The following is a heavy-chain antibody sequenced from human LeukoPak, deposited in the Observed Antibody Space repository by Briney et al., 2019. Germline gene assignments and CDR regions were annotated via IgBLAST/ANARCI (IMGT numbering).Heavy chain of an antibody. Sequence: SETLSLTCAVYGGSFSGYYWSWIRQPPGKGLEWIGEINHSGSTNYNPSLKSRVTISVDTSKNQFSLKLSSVTAADTAVYYCARAPRHSSGPTGCWGQGTLVTVSS. CDR3: ARAPRHSSGPTGC. CDR1: GGSFSGYY. CDR2: INHSGST. V-gene: IGHV4-34*01. D-gene: IGHD6-19*01. J-gene: IGHJ4*02.